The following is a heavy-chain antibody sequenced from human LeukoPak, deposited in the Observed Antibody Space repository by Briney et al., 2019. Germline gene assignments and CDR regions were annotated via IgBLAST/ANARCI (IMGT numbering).Heavy chain of an antibody. CDR2: IYPGDSDT. CDR1: GYSFTSYW. D-gene: IGHD3-22*01. V-gene: IGHV5-51*01. CDR3: ASPRSGVGPYDRSDPYAFDI. Sequence: GESLKISCKGSGYSFTSYWIGWVRQMPGKGLEWMGIIYPGDSDTRYSPSFQGQVTISADKSISTAYLQWSSLKASDTAMYYCASPRSGVGPYDRSDPYAFDIWGQGTMVTVSS. J-gene: IGHJ3*02.